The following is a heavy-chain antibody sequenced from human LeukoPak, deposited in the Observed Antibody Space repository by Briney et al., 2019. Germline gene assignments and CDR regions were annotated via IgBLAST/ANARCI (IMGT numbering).Heavy chain of an antibody. CDR3: AREGSGYDFWSGYYKANWFDP. CDR1: GYTFTSYG. V-gene: IGHV1-18*01. D-gene: IGHD3-3*01. Sequence: ASVKVSCKASGYTFTSYGISWVRQAPGQGLEWMGWISAYNGNTNYAQRLQGRVTMTTDTSTSTAYMEPRSLRSDDTAVYYCAREGSGYDFWSGYYKANWFDPWGQGTLVTVSS. CDR2: ISAYNGNT. J-gene: IGHJ5*02.